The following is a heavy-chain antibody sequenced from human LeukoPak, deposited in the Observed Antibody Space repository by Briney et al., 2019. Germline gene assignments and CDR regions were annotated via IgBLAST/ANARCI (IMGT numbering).Heavy chain of an antibody. J-gene: IGHJ3*02. V-gene: IGHV3-21*01. CDR3: ARDGAFDI. CDR2: MSSSSSYI. CDR1: GFTFSSYS. Sequence: PGGSLRLSCAASGFTFSSYSMNWVRQAPGKGLEGVSSMSSSSSYIYYADSVKGRFNISRDNAKNSLYLQMNSLRAEDTAVYYCARDGAFDIWGQGTMVTVSS.